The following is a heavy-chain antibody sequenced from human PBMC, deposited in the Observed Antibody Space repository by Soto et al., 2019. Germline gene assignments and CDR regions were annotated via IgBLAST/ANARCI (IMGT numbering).Heavy chain of an antibody. J-gene: IGHJ6*02. CDR1: GFTFRTYT. V-gene: IGHV3-21*01. CDR3: ARDRGYDAHDYYYNAMDV. D-gene: IGHD3-10*01. CDR2: IRGFSPYT. Sequence: GVSLRLSCISSGFTFRTYTMNWVRQAPGKGLEWVSGIRGFSPYTFYAESVKGRFTISRDNAKNSVFLQMDSLRAEDTAVYYCARDRGYDAHDYYYNAMDVCGQGTTVIVSS.